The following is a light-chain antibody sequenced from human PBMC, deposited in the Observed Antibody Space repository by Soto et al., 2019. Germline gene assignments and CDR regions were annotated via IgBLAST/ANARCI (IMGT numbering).Light chain of an antibody. V-gene: IGKV3-15*01. CDR3: QQYNNWPYT. J-gene: IGKJ2*01. CDR1: QSVSSN. Sequence: EIVMTQSPATLSVSPGERATLSCRASQSVSSNLAWYQQKPGQAPRLLIYGASTRATDIPARFSGSGSGTEFTLTINSLQSEDFAVYYCQQYNNWPYTFGQGTKLEIK. CDR2: GAS.